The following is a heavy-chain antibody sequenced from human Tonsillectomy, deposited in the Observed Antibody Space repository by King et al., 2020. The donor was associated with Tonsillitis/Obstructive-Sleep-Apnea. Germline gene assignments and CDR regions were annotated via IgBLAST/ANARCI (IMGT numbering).Heavy chain of an antibody. CDR2: ISYDGTDK. CDR1: GFPFSTYA. Sequence: VQLVESGGGVVQTGRSLRLSCAASGFPFSTYAMHWVRQAPGKGLEWVAIISYDGTDKYYADSVKGRFTISRDNSKNTLYLQMNSLTAEDTAVYYCARTGSWYAYYHSYMDVWGKGTTVTVSS. J-gene: IGHJ6*03. CDR3: ARTGSWYAYYHSYMDV. V-gene: IGHV3-30*01. D-gene: IGHD6-13*01.